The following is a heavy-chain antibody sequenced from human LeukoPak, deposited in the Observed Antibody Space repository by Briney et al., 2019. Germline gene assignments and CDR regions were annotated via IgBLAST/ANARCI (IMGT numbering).Heavy chain of an antibody. V-gene: IGHV1-8*01. CDR1: GYTFTSYD. CDR3: AKDLGRDVLLWFGELFSSSWPPVGMDV. J-gene: IGHJ6*02. D-gene: IGHD3-10*01. CDR2: MNPNSGNT. Sequence: ASVKVSCKASGYTFTSYDINWVRQATGQGLEWMGWMNPNSGNTGYAQKFQGRVTMTRNTSISTAYMELSSLRSEDTAVYYCAKDLGRDVLLWFGELFSSSWPPVGMDVWGQGTTVTVSS.